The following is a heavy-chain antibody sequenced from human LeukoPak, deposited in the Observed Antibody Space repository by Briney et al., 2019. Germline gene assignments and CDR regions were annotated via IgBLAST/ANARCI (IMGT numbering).Heavy chain of an antibody. J-gene: IGHJ6*03. CDR1: GYTFTGYY. Sequence: ASVKVSCKASGYTFTGYYMHWVRQAPGQGLEWMGWINPNSGGTNYAQKFQGRVTMTRDTSIGTAYMELSRLRSDDTAVYYCATYGSGSYSPYYYYMDVWGKGTTVTVSS. D-gene: IGHD3-10*01. CDR3: ATYGSGSYSPYYYYMDV. CDR2: INPNSGGT. V-gene: IGHV1-2*02.